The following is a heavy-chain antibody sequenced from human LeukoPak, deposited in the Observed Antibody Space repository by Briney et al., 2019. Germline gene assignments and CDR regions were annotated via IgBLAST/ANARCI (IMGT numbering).Heavy chain of an antibody. J-gene: IGHJ3*02. CDR3: ARATDYGDYVVRAFDI. V-gene: IGHV3-48*03. CDR2: ISSSGSTI. D-gene: IGHD4-17*01. Sequence: GGSLRLSCAASGFTFSSYEMNWVRQAPGKGLEWVSYISSSGSTIYYVDSVKGRFTISRDNAKNSLYLQMNSLRAEDTAVYYCARATDYGDYVVRAFDIWGQGTMVTVSS. CDR1: GFTFSSYE.